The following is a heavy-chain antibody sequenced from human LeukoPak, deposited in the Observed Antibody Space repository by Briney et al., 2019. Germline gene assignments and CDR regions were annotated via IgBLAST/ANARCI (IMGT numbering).Heavy chain of an antibody. CDR1: GYTFSRYD. Sequence: ASVKVSCKASGYTFSRYDINWVRQATGQGLGWMGWMSPKSGATDYAQKFQGRVTMTMDTSINTFYLEVSSLRSEDTAVYYCARGRAEYFYYYMDVWGKGTTVTVSS. J-gene: IGHJ6*03. CDR2: MSPKSGAT. CDR3: ARGRAEYFYYYMDV. V-gene: IGHV1-8*01.